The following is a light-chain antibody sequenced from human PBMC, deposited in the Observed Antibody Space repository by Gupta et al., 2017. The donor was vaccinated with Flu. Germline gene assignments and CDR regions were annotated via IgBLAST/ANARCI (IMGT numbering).Light chain of an antibody. CDR3: QQSYSTLWT. V-gene: IGKV1-39*01. CDR2: AAS. CDR1: QSISSY. Sequence: PYSLSASVGDRVSIACRASQSISSYVNWYQQKPGKAPKLLIYAASSLQSGVPSRFSGSGSGTDFTLTISSLQPEDFATYYCQQSYSTLWTFGQGTKVEIK. J-gene: IGKJ1*01.